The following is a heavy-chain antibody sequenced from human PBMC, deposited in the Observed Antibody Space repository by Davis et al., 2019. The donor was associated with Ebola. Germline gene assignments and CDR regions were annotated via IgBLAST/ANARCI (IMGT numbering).Heavy chain of an antibody. D-gene: IGHD2-21*02. Sequence: PSETLSLTCNVSGYSITSYYWSWIRQPPGKGLEWIGNVYHTGSTNYNPSLKSRVTISADTSNNHFSLMLTSVTAADTAVYYCGRGDWILDYWGQGTLVTVSS. V-gene: IGHV4-59*01. CDR1: GYSITSYY. J-gene: IGHJ4*02. CDR3: GRGDWILDY. CDR2: VYHTGST.